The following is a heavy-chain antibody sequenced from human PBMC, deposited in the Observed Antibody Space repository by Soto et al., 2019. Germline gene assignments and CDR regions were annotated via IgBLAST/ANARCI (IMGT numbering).Heavy chain of an antibody. Sequence: QVQLVQSGAEVKKPGASVKVSCKASGYTFTGYYMYWVRQAPGQGLEWMGWINPNSGGTNYAQKFQGWVTMTRDTSISTAYMELSRLRSDDTAVYYCARGKHYFDTSGVVPFDYWGQGTLVTVSS. D-gene: IGHD3-22*01. J-gene: IGHJ4*02. CDR1: GYTFTGYY. CDR2: INPNSGGT. CDR3: ARGKHYFDTSGVVPFDY. V-gene: IGHV1-2*04.